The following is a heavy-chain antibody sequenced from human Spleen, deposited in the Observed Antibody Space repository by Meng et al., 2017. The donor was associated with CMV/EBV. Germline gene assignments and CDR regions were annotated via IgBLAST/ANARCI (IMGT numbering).Heavy chain of an antibody. CDR3: ARVDLYSNYGDY. V-gene: IGHV5-51*01. Sequence: GESLKISCKGSGYSFTNYWNGWVRQMPGKGLEWRGIIYPGDSDTRYSPSFRGQVTISADKSISTAYLQWSSLKASDTAMYFCARVDLYSNYGDYWGQGTLVTVSS. D-gene: IGHD4-11*01. CDR2: IYPGDSDT. J-gene: IGHJ4*02. CDR1: GYSFTNYW.